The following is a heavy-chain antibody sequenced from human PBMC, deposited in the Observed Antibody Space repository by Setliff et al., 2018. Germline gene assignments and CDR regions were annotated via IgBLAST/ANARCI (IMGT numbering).Heavy chain of an antibody. D-gene: IGHD1-26*01. J-gene: IGHJ3*01. V-gene: IGHV3-33*08. CDR2: FWADGNRR. Sequence: GGSLRLSCTASGFILRNYGIHWVRQDPGKGLEWVAVFWADGNRRFYADSVKGRFTVARDLSMDTVFLQMDSLRAEYTALYYCARDDATTSHYSILNFWGQGTMVTVSS. CDR1: GFILRNYG. CDR3: ARDDATTSHYSILNF.